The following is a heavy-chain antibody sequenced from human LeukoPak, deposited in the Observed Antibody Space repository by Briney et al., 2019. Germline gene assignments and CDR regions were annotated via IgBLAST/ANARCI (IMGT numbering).Heavy chain of an antibody. D-gene: IGHD5/OR15-5a*01. J-gene: IGHJ6*02. CDR1: GYSLSDLS. CDR2: FEPEEGEHGET. V-gene: IGHV1-24*01. Sequence: GASVKVSCRVSGYSLSDLSIHWVRHVPGKGLEWMGGFEPEEGEHGETIYAQKFQGRVTITRDTSASTAYMELSSLRSEDTAVYHCARQKFRGYSIFPLIEGMDVWGQGTTVTVSS. CDR3: ARQKFRGYSIFPLIEGMDV.